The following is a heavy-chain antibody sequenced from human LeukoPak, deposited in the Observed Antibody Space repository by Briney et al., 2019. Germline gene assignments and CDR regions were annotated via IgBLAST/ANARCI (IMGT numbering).Heavy chain of an antibody. CDR2: IFYSGTT. D-gene: IGHD5-24*01. CDR3: ARLPRATIGATNYFDF. CDR1: GGSISSSSYY. J-gene: IGHJ4*02. V-gene: IGHV4-39*01. Sequence: SEALSLTCTVSGGSISSSSYYWGWIRQPPGKGLEWIGTIFYSGTTYYNPSLKSRVTTSVDTSKNQFSLNLSSVTAADTALYYCARLPRATIGATNYFDFWGQGTLVTVSS.